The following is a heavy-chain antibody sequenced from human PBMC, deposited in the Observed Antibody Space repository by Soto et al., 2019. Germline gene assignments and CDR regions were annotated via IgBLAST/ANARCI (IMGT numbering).Heavy chain of an antibody. V-gene: IGHV1-8*01. Sequence: QVQMVQSGAEVKNPGASVKVSCRASGYSFTSYDVNWVRQATGQGLEWMGWMNPNSGNTAFAEKFQRRVTMTRDTPIRTAYMELSGLTSEDTAAYYCARYPYTSFCIDGSCSYDAFDIWGQGTVVTVSS. CDR2: MNPNSGNT. J-gene: IGHJ3*02. CDR1: GYSFTSYD. D-gene: IGHD3-10*01. CDR3: ARYPYTSFCIDGSCSYDAFDI.